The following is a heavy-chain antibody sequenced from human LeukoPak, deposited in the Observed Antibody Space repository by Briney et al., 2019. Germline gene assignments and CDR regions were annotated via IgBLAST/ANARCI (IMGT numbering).Heavy chain of an antibody. Sequence: PGGSLRLPCAASGFTFSSYGMHWVRQAPGKGLEWVAVISYDGSNKYYADSVKGRFTISRDNSKNTLYLQMNSLRAEDTAVYYCAKDYYGSGSPLDYWGQGTLVTVSS. CDR2: ISYDGSNK. CDR3: AKDYYGSGSPLDY. D-gene: IGHD3-10*01. V-gene: IGHV3-30*18. CDR1: GFTFSSYG. J-gene: IGHJ4*02.